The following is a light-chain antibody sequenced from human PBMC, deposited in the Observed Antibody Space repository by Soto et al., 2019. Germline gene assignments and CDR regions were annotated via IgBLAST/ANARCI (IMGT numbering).Light chain of an antibody. CDR3: MSYIASTTTHWV. V-gene: IGLV2-14*03. CDR1: SIDVGHPYNY. CDR2: GVS. J-gene: IGLJ3*02. Sequence: QSALTQPASVSGSPGQSITISCTGTSIDVGHPYNYVSWYQQYPGKAPKLLILGVSNRPSGISGRFSGSKSGNTASLTISGLQPEVEADYYCMSYIASTTTHWVLGGGTKLTVL.